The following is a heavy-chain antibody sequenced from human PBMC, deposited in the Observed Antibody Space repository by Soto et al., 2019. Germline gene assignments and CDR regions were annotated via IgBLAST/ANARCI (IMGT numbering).Heavy chain of an antibody. CDR3: AKDRVQIWLYVGIFDD. V-gene: IGHV3-30*18. CDR1: GFTFSNYG. D-gene: IGHD5-18*01. CDR2: ISNDGINK. Sequence: GGSLRLSCAASGFTFSNYGMHWVRQAPGKGLEWVAVISNDGINKNYADSVKGRFTISSDNSRNTLYLQMNSLRAEDTAVYYCAKDRVQIWLYVGIFDDWGQSTMVTVSS. J-gene: IGHJ4*02.